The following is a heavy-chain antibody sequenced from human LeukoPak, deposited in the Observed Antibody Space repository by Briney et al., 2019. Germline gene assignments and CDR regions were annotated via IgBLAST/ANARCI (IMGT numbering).Heavy chain of an antibody. V-gene: IGHV3-23*01. Sequence: GGSLRLSCAASGFTFSSYGMSWVRQAPGKGLEWVSAISGSGGSTYYADSVKGRFTISRDNSKNTLYLQMNSLRAEDTAVYYCAKDRVSTYYDFREEFDYWGQGTLVTVSS. CDR2: ISGSGGST. D-gene: IGHD3-3*01. CDR1: GFTFSSYG. J-gene: IGHJ4*02. CDR3: AKDRVSTYYDFREEFDY.